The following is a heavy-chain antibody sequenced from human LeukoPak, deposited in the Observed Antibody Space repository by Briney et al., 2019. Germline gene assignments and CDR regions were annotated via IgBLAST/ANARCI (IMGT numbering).Heavy chain of an antibody. J-gene: IGHJ4*02. V-gene: IGHV1-46*01. Sequence: GASVKVSCTASGYTFTSNYIHWVRQAPGQGLEWMGMIYPRDGSTSYAQKFQGRVTVTRDTSTSTVHMELSGLRAEDTAVYYCARVAYDFWSGYYQNYFDYWGQGTLVTVSS. CDR1: GYTFTSNY. D-gene: IGHD3-3*01. CDR3: ARVAYDFWSGYYQNYFDY. CDR2: IYPRDGST.